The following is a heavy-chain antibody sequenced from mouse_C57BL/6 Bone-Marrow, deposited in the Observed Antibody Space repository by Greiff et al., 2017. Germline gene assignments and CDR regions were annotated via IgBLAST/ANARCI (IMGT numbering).Heavy chain of an antibody. CDR1: GFTFSSYG. CDR2: ISRGGSYT. V-gene: IGHV5-6*01. D-gene: IGHD2-4*01. CDR3: ARHWDYGGSWFAY. Sequence: EVQLVESGGDLVKPGGSLKLSCAASGFTFSSYGMSWVRQTPDKRLEWVATISRGGSYTYYPDSVKGRFTITRDNAKNTQYLQMSSLKSEDTAMYYCARHWDYGGSWFAYWGQGTLVTVSA. J-gene: IGHJ3*01.